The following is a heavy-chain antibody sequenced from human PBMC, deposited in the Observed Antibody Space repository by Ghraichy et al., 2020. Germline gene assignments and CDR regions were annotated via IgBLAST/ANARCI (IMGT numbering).Heavy chain of an antibody. CDR2: ISWNSGHI. CDR1: GFTFDDYG. V-gene: IGHV3-9*01. J-gene: IGHJ6*02. CDR3: AKDGGDCSGSSGSNCYPYYYYGMDV. Sequence: GGSLRLSCAASGFTFDDYGMHWARLPPGKGLEWVSGISWNSGHIDYADSVKGRFTISRDNAKNSLYLQMNSLRPEDTALYYCAKDGGDCSGSSGSNCYPYYYYGMDVWGRGTTVTVSS. D-gene: IGHD2-15*01.